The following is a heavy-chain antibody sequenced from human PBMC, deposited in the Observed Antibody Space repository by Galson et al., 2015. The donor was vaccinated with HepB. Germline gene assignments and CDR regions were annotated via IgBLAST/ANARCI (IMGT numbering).Heavy chain of an antibody. CDR1: GYSFTSNG. CDR3: ARDRLHSLDY. Sequence: SVKVYCKASGYSFTSNGISWVRQAPGQGLEWLGWISINSGNTNYAQRLQGRVTLTRDTSTNPAYMEVRRLRSDDAAVYYCARDRLHSLDYWGQGTLVTVSS. CDR2: ISINSGNT. J-gene: IGHJ4*02. V-gene: IGHV1-18*04.